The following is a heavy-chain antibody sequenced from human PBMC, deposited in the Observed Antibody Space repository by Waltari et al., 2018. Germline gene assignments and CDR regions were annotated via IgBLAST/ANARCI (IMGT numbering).Heavy chain of an antibody. Sequence: QVQLVQSGAAVKKPGASVKVSCKVSGYTLTEFSMHWVRQAPGKGLEWRGGLDPEDGETIYAQKCQGRVTMTEDTSTDTAYMELSSLRSEDTAVYYCAAVRRLRFLEWLSFDPWGQGTLVTVSS. J-gene: IGHJ5*02. D-gene: IGHD3-3*01. CDR1: GYTLTEFS. CDR3: AAVRRLRFLEWLSFDP. CDR2: LDPEDGET. V-gene: IGHV1-24*01.